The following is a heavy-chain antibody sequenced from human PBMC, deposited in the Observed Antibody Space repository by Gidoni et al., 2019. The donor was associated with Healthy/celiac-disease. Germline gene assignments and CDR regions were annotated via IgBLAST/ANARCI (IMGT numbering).Heavy chain of an antibody. CDR3: AREVRGYSSDY. V-gene: IGHV4-34*01. CDR2: INHSGST. D-gene: IGHD6-13*01. Sequence: QVQLQQWGAGLLKPSETLSLTCAVYGGSFSGYYWSWIRQPPGKGLEWIGEINHSGSTNYNPSLKSRVTISVDTSKNQFSLKLSSVTAADTAVYYCAREVRGYSSDYWGQGTLVTVSS. J-gene: IGHJ4*02. CDR1: GGSFSGYY.